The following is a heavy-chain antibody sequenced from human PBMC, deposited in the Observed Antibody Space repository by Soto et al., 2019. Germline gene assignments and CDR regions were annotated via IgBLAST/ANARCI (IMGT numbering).Heavy chain of an antibody. V-gene: IGHV3-30*18. CDR3: AKGGEVAARGYYFDY. Sequence: CAVSGFIFSSYCMHWVRQSPGKGLEWLAVISYDGSEKYYADSVKVRFTISRDNSKNTLYLQMNSLRDEDTAVYYCAKGGEVAARGYYFDYWGQGTLVTVSS. D-gene: IGHD6-19*01. CDR2: ISYDGSEK. CDR1: GFIFSSYC. J-gene: IGHJ4*02.